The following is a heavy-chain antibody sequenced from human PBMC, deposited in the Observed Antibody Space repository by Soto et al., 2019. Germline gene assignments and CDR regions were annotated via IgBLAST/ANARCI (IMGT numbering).Heavy chain of an antibody. J-gene: IGHJ4*02. D-gene: IGHD3-22*01. CDR3: ARQIYDSDTGPNFQYYFDS. CDR1: GYSFAGYW. CDR2: IDPSDSQT. Sequence: PXGSLKISCKGSGYSFAGYWITWVRQKPGKGLERMGRIDPSDSQTYYSPSFRGHVTISVTKSITTVFLQWSSLRASDTAMYYCARQIYDSDTGPNFQYYFDSWGQGTPVTGSS. V-gene: IGHV5-10-1*01.